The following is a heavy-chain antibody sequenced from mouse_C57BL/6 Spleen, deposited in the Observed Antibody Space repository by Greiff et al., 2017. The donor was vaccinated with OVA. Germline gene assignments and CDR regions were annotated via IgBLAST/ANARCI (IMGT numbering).Heavy chain of an antibody. CDR3: ARERIYYYGSSYVGGMDY. D-gene: IGHD1-1*01. V-gene: IGHV1-64*01. CDR1: GYTFTSYW. J-gene: IGHJ4*01. Sequence: QVQLKQPGAELVKPGASVKLSCKASGYTFTSYWMHWVKQRPGQGLEWIGMIHPNSGSTNYNEKFKSKATLTVDKSSSTAYMQLSSLTSEDSAVYDCARERIYYYGSSYVGGMDYWGQGTSVTVSS. CDR2: IHPNSGST.